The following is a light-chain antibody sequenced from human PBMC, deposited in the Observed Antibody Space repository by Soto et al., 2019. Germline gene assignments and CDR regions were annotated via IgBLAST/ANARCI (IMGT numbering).Light chain of an antibody. Sequence: QSALTQPASVSGSPGQSITISCTGTSSDVGGYKYVSWYQQHTGKAPKLMIYEVSNRPSGVSNRFSGSKSGNTASLTISGLQAEDEADYYCSSDRSSSTWVFGGGTKLTVL. CDR3: SSDRSSSTWV. V-gene: IGLV2-14*01. CDR2: EVS. CDR1: SSDVGGYKY. J-gene: IGLJ3*02.